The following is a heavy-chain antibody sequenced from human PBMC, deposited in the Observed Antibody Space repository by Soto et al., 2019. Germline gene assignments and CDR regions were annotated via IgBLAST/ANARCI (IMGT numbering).Heavy chain of an antibody. V-gene: IGHV3-21*01. J-gene: IGHJ4*02. CDR3: ARVAY. Sequence: GGSLRLSCEASGFTFIRVSMNWVRQVPVKGLEWVASISSASSETWYADSVKGRFIISRDNAQNSLFLQMNTLRPEDSAIYYCARVAYWGPGTQVTVSS. CDR1: GFTFIRVS. CDR2: ISSASSET.